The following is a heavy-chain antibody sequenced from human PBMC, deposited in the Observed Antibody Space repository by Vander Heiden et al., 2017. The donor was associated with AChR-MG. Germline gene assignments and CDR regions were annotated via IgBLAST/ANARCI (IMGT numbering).Heavy chain of an antibody. Sequence: QVQLMQSGAAVQEPGASVKVSCKASGYTFTTHLIHWVRQGPGQRLERMGWINAGNGNTKHSQKFQGRVTITRETSANTAYMELSSLRFEDTAMYYCARDRLWGSGGDSLDYWGQGTLVTVSS. D-gene: IGHD3-10*01. CDR2: INAGNGNT. CDR1: GYTFTTHL. V-gene: IGHV1-3*01. CDR3: ARDRLWGSGGDSLDY. J-gene: IGHJ4*02.